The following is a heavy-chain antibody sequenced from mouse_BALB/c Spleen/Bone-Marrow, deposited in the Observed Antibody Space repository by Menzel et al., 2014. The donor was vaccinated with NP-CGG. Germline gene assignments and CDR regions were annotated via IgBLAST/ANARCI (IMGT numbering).Heavy chain of an antibody. CDR2: IDPANGNT. CDR1: GFNIKDTY. J-gene: IGHJ4*01. Sequence: VQLQQSGAELVKPGASVMLSCTASGFNIKDTYMYWVKQRPEQGLEWIGRIDPANGNTKYDPRFQGKATITADTSSNTVYLQLNSLSSEDTAVYYCARSSSYYDMDYWGQGTSVTVSS. CDR3: ARSSSYYDMDY. V-gene: IGHV14-3*02. D-gene: IGHD3-1*01.